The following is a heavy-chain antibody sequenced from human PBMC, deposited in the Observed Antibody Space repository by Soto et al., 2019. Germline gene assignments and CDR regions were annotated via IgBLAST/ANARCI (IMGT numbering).Heavy chain of an antibody. CDR1: GYTFTSYY. D-gene: IGHD2-8*01. V-gene: IGHV1-8*02. CDR2: MNPNSGNT. CDR3: ARGGPIVLMVYANPMGY. J-gene: IGHJ4*02. Sequence: ASVKVSCKASGYTFTSYYMHWVRQATGQGLEWMGWMNPNSGNTGYAQKFQGRVTMTRNTSISTAYMELSSLRSEDTAVYYCARGGPIVLMVYANPMGYWGQGTLVTVSS.